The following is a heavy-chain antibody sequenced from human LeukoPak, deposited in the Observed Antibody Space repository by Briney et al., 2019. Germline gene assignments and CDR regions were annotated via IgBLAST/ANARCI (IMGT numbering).Heavy chain of an antibody. CDR1: GGSISSSNW. CDR3: ARDSARGKFDP. V-gene: IGHV4-4*02. CDR2: IYHSGST. Sequence: SETLSLTCAVSGGSISSSNWWSWVRQPPGKGLEWIGEIYHSGSTNYNPSLKSRVTISVDKSKNQFSLKVSSVTAADAAVYYCARDSARGKFDPWGQGTLVTVSS. J-gene: IGHJ5*02.